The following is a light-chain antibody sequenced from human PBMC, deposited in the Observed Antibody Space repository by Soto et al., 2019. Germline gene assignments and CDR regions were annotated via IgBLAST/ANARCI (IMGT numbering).Light chain of an antibody. J-gene: IGKJ5*01. CDR3: QQYDNLPT. Sequence: DIQMTQSPSSLSASVVDRVTITCRASQSISSYLNWYQQKPGKAPKLLIHAASNLETGVPSRFSGSGSGTDFTFTISSLQPEDFATYYCQQYDNLPTFGQGTRLEIK. CDR1: QSISSY. CDR2: AAS. V-gene: IGKV1-33*01.